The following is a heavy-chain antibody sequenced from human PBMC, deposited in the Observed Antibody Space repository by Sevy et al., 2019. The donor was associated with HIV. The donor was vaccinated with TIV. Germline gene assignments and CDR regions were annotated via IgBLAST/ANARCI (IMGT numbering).Heavy chain of an antibody. V-gene: IGHV4-59*01. CDR2: IYYSGST. CDR1: DGSISSYY. Sequence: SETLSLTCTVSDGSISSYYWSWIRQPPGKGLEWIGYIYYSGSTNYNPSLKSRVTISVDTSKNQFSLKLSSVTAADTAVYYCARDGGYYDILTDNYYYGMDVWGQGTTVTVSS. J-gene: IGHJ6*02. D-gene: IGHD3-9*01. CDR3: ARDGGYYDILTDNYYYGMDV.